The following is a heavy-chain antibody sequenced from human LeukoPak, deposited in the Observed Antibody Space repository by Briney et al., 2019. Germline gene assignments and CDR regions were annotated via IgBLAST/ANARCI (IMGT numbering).Heavy chain of an antibody. CDR2: INPKSGGT. J-gene: IGHJ4*02. CDR3: APATMTFDY. Sequence: ASVKVSCKASGYSFIDYYMHWVRQAPGQGLEWIGWINPKSGGTNYAQKFQDRVTMTTDTSISTAYMELSRLTSDDTAVYYCAPATMTFDYWGQGTLVTVSS. D-gene: IGHD5-24*01. V-gene: IGHV1-2*02. CDR1: GYSFIDYY.